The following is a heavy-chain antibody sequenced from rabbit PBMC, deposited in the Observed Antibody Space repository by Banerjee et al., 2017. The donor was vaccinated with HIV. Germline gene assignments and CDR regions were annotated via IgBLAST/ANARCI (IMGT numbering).Heavy chain of an antibody. CDR2: IGAGST. V-gene: IGHV1S45*01. CDR3: ARDAGYAGSNL. D-gene: IGHD4-2*01. Sequence: QQQLEESGGGLVKPGGTLTLTCTASGFSFSSNYWLCWVRQAPGKGLEWIACIGAGSTYYATWAKGRFTISKTSSTTVTLQMTSLTAADTATYFCARDAGYAGSNLWGQGTLVTV. J-gene: IGHJ4*01. CDR1: GFSFSSNYW.